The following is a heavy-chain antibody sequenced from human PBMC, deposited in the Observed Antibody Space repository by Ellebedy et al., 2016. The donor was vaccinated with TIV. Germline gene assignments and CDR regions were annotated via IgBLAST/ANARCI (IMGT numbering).Heavy chain of an antibody. CDR1: GYSFTNYY. D-gene: IGHD1-1*01. CDR2: IYPLAGST. V-gene: IGHV1-46*01. Sequence: AASVKVSCKASGYSFTNYYMHWVRQAPGQGLEWTGVIYPLAGSTDYAQKFQGRVTLTRDTSTTTAYMELNSLKSENTAGYYCARGVTMSGNDAFDIWGQGTMVTVSS. J-gene: IGHJ3*02. CDR3: ARGVTMSGNDAFDI.